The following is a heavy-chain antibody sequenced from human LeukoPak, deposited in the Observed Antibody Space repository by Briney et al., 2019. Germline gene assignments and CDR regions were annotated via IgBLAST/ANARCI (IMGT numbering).Heavy chain of an antibody. V-gene: IGHV4-34*01. D-gene: IGHD3-10*01. CDR2: INHSGST. J-gene: IGHJ6*02. Sequence: PSETLSLTCTVSGGSISSYYWSWIRQPPGKGLEWIGEINHSGSTNYNPSLKSRVTISVDTSKNQFSLKLSSVTAADTAVYYCARGGYYGSGSHRYYYYYYGMDVWGQGTTVTVSS. CDR1: GGSISSYY. CDR3: ARGGYYGSGSHRYYYYYYGMDV.